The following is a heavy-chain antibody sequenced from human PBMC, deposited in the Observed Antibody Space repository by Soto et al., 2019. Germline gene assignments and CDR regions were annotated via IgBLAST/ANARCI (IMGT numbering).Heavy chain of an antibody. CDR2: IIPISGTA. CDR1: GGTFSSYA. J-gene: IGHJ6*04. V-gene: IGHV1-69*01. D-gene: IGHD2-2*01. CDR3: ARSQGSSTSLEIYYYYYYGMDV. Sequence: QVQLVQSGAEVKKPGSSVKVSCKASGGTFSSYAISWVRQAPGQGLEWMGGIIPISGTANYAQKFQGRGTITADECTSTAYMELSSLRSEDTAVYYCARSQGSSTSLEIYYYYYYGMDVGGEGTTVTVSS.